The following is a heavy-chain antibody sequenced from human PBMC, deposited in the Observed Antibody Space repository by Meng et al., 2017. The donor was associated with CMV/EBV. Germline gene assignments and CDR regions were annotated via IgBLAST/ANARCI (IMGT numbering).Heavy chain of an antibody. V-gene: IGHV1-18*01. CDR1: GYTFTSYG. Sequence: ASVKVSCKASGYTFTSYGISWVRQAPGQGLEWMGWISAYNGNTNYAQKLQGRVTMTTDTSTSTAYMELRSLRSDDPAVYYCARFPPGGYSGSSGDGIFDYWGQGTLVTVSS. CDR2: ISAYNGNT. J-gene: IGHJ4*02. D-gene: IGHD1-26*01. CDR3: ARFPPGGYSGSSGDGIFDY.